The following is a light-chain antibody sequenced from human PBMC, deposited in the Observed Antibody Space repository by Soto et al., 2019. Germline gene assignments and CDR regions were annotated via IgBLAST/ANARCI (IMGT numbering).Light chain of an antibody. J-gene: IGKJ4*01. CDR1: QSISSW. Sequence: DIQMTQSPSTLSASVGYRFTITCRASQSISSWLAWYQQKPGKAPNLLIYKASTLESGVPSRFSGSGSGTEFTLTISSVQPDDFATYYCQQYKSYPLTFGGGTKGDIK. V-gene: IGKV1-5*03. CDR3: QQYKSYPLT. CDR2: KAS.